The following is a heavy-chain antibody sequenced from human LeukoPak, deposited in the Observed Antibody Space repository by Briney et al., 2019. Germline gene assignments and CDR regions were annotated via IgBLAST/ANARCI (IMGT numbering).Heavy chain of an antibody. J-gene: IGHJ5*02. CDR3: AREDYDFWSGYYIGFDP. CDR1: GGSISSGSYY. V-gene: IGHV4-61*02. Sequence: SQTLSLTCTVSGGSISSGSYYWRWIRQPAGKRREWIGRIYTSGSTNYNPSLKSRVTISVDTSKNQFSLKLSSVTAADTAVYYCAREDYDFWSGYYIGFDPWGQGTLVTVSS. D-gene: IGHD3-3*01. CDR2: IYTSGST.